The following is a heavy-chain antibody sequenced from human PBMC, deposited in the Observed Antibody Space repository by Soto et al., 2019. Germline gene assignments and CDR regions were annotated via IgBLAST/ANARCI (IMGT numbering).Heavy chain of an antibody. CDR1: GFTFSSYW. D-gene: IGHD3-3*01. V-gene: IGHV3-7*01. CDR2: IKQDGSEK. CDR3: ARPPYYDFWSGYWYYFDY. Sequence: GGSLRLSCAASGFTFSSYWMSWVRQAPGKGLEWVANIKQDGSEKYYVDSVKGRFTISRDNAKNSLYLQMNSLRAEDTAVYYCARPPYYDFWSGYWYYFDYWGQGTLVTVSS. J-gene: IGHJ4*02.